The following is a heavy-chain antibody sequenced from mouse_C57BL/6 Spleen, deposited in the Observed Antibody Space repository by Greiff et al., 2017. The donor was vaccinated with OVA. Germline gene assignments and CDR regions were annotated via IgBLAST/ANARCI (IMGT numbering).Heavy chain of an antibody. CDR1: GYTFTDYN. V-gene: IGHV1-22*01. CDR2: INPNNGGT. D-gene: IGHD3-2*02. J-gene: IGHJ3*01. Sequence: VQLKQSGPELVKPGASVKMSCKASGYTFTDYNMHWVKQSHGKSLEWIGYINPNNGGTSYNQKFKGKATLTVNKSSSTAYMELRSLTSEDSAVYYCAKGGRDSSGYVAYWGQGTLVTVSA. CDR3: AKGGRDSSGYVAY.